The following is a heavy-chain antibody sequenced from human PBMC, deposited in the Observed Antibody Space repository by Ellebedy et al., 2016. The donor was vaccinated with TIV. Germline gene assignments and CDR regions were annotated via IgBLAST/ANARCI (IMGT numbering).Heavy chain of an antibody. CDR1: GGSISRSSYY. J-gene: IGHJ5*02. V-gene: IGHV4-39*01. D-gene: IGHD3-10*01. Sequence: SETLSLTCTVSGGSISRSSYYWGWIHQSPQKGLEWIGSIYYTGSTFYNPSLKRRVTISVDTSKSQFSLRLTSVTAADTAVYYCARWFGELLYVRWFDPWGQGTLVTVSS. CDR2: IYYTGST. CDR3: ARWFGELLYVRWFDP.